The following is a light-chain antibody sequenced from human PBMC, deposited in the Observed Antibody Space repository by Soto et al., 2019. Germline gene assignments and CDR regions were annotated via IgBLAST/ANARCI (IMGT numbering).Light chain of an antibody. Sequence: QSVLTQSPSASGTPGQRVTISCSGSFSNIGSNTVNWYEQLPGTAPKLRIYSNNQRPSGVPDRHTGTKSGTSASLAIRGLQSDDESDYYCAAWDDSLNGVVFGGGSQLPVL. J-gene: IGLJ3*02. CDR2: SNN. CDR3: AAWDDSLNGVV. V-gene: IGLV1-44*01. CDR1: FSNIGSNT.